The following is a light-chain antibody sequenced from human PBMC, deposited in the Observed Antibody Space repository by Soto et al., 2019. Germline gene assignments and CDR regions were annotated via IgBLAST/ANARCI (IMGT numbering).Light chain of an antibody. CDR2: DVS. V-gene: IGKV1-5*01. CDR3: QQYGSSSWT. J-gene: IGKJ1*01. CDR1: QSISSW. Sequence: DIQMTQSPSTLSSSVGDRVTITCRASQSISSWLAWYQQKPGKAPNLLIYDVSNLESGVPSRFSGSGSGTEFTLTISRLEPEDFAVYYCQQYGSSSWTFGQGTKVDIK.